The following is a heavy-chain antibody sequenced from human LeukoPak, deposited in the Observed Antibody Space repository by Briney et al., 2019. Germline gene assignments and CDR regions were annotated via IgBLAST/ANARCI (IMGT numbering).Heavy chain of an antibody. CDR2: ISGSGGST. CDR3: AKDTRGRYFDWLFDY. V-gene: IGHV3-23*01. Sequence: PGGSLRLSCAASGFTFSSYAMSWVRQAPGKGPEWVSAISGSGGSTYYADSVKGRFTISRDNSKNTLYLQMNSLRAEDTAVYYCAKDTRGRYFDWLFDYWGQGTLVTVSS. J-gene: IGHJ4*02. CDR1: GFTFSSYA. D-gene: IGHD3-9*01.